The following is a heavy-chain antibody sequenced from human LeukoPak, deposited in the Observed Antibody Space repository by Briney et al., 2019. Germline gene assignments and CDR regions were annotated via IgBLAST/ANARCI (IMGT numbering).Heavy chain of an antibody. J-gene: IGHJ3*02. V-gene: IGHV1-18*01. CDR1: GYTFTSYG. D-gene: IGHD6-13*01. CDR3: ARDADPATGIAAAGSAFDI. Sequence: GASVKVSCKASGYTFTSYGISWVRQAPGQGLEWMGWISAYNGNTNYAQKLQGRVTMTTDTSTSTAYMELRSLRSDDTAVYYCARDADPATGIAAAGSAFDIWGQGTMVTVSS. CDR2: ISAYNGNT.